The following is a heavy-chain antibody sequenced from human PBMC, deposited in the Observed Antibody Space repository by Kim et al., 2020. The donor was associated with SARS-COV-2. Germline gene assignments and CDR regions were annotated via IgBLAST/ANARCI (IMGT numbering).Heavy chain of an antibody. V-gene: IGHV3-23*01. CDR1: GFTFSSYA. D-gene: IGHD3-16*02. CDR3: AKLITFGGVIENDAFDI. Sequence: GGSLRLSCAASGFTFSSYAMSWVRQAPGKGLEWVSAISGSGGSTYYADSVKGRFAISRDNPKNTLYLQMNSLRAEDTAVYYCAKLITFGGVIENDAFDICGQGKMVTVSS. J-gene: IGHJ3*02. CDR2: ISGSGGST.